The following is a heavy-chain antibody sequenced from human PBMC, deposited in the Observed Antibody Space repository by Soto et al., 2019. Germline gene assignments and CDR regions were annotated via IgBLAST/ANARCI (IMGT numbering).Heavy chain of an antibody. V-gene: IGHV2-5*02. Sequence: QITLKESGPTLVKPTQTLTLTCTFSGFSLSTSGVGVGWIRQPPGKALEWLALIYWDDDKRYSPALKRRLTITKDTTKNQVVLTMPNMDPVDTATYYCAQSEVDTAMVCQFDPWGQGTLVTVSS. CDR3: AQSEVDTAMVCQFDP. CDR1: GFSLSTSGVG. J-gene: IGHJ5*02. D-gene: IGHD5-18*01. CDR2: IYWDDDK.